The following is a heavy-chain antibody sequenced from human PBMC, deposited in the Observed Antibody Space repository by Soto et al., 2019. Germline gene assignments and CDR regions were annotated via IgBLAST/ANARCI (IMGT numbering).Heavy chain of an antibody. CDR2: SRNKANSYIT. Sequence: EVQLVESGGGLVQPGGSLRLSCAASGFTFSDHYMDWVRQAPGKRLEWVGRSRNKANSYITEYAASVKGRFTISRDESKTSLYLQMNSLKTEYTAVYYCARFSGSYTRGLDYWGQGTLVTVSS. D-gene: IGHD1-26*01. V-gene: IGHV3-72*01. J-gene: IGHJ4*02. CDR1: GFTFSDHY. CDR3: ARFSGSYTRGLDY.